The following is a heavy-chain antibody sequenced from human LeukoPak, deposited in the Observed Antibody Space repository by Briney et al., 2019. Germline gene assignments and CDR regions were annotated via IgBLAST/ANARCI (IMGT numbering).Heavy chain of an antibody. CDR2: IRSKAYGGTT. CDR1: GFTFTDYA. D-gene: IGHD2-2*01. J-gene: IGHJ4*02. CDR3: ARDRCSSTSCYFDY. V-gene: IGHV3-49*03. Sequence: GGSLRLSCTASGFTFTDYALSWFRQAPGKGPEWVGFIRSKAYGGTTEYAASVKGRFTISRDDSKSIAYLQMNSLRAEDTALYYCARDRCSSTSCYFDYWGQGTLVTVSS.